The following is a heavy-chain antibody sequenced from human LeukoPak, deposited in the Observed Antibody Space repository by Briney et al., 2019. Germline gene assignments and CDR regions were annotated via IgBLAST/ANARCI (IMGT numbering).Heavy chain of an antibody. Sequence: GGSLRLSCAASGFTFSSYSMNGVRQAPGGGLEWVSSISISSSYIYYADSVKVRFTISRDNAKNSLYLQMNSLRAEDTAVYSCARRAGGYSHPYDYWGQGILVTVSS. D-gene: IGHD4-23*01. CDR1: GFTFSSYS. J-gene: IGHJ4*02. CDR2: ISISSSYI. CDR3: ARRAGGYSHPYDY. V-gene: IGHV3-21*04.